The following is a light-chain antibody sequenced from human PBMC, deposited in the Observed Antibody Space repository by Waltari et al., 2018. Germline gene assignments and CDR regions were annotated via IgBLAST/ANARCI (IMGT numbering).Light chain of an antibody. J-gene: IGKJ2*01. CDR2: GAT. V-gene: IGKV1-39*01. CDR3: QQSHTMLYT. CDR1: QSIDTF. Sequence: DIQLTQSPSSLSASVGDRVTITCRASQSIDTFLNWYQQRPGKAPKVLIYGATTLQSGVPSRFSGSGSGTHFTLTISSLQPDDFVTYFCQQSHTMLYTFGQGTKLEIK.